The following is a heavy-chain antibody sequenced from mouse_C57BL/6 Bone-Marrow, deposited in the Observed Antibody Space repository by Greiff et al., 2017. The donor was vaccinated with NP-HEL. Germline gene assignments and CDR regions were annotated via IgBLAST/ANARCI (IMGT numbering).Heavy chain of an antibody. CDR3: ARSGHDGNAMDY. CDR1: GYAFTNYL. CDR2: INPGSGGT. J-gene: IGHJ4*01. D-gene: IGHD2-12*01. Sequence: VKLQESGAELVRPGTSVKVSCKASGYAFTNYLIEWVKQRPGQGLEWIGVINPGSGGTNYNEKFKGKATLTADKSSSTAYMQLSSLTSEDSAVYFCARSGHDGNAMDYWGQGTSVTVSS. V-gene: IGHV1-54*01.